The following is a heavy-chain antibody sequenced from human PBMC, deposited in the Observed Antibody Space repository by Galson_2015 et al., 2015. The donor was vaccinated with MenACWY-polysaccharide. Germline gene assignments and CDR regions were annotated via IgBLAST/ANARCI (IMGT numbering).Heavy chain of an antibody. Sequence: SLRLSCAASGFTFSRYDMHWVRQPTGEGLEGVSAIGTAGDTYYPGSVKGRVTISRENAKNSLYLQMNSLRAGDTAVYYCARVDGGYGPHGMDVWGQGTTVTVSS. CDR1: GFTFSRYD. CDR3: ARVDGGYGPHGMDV. D-gene: IGHD5-12*01. J-gene: IGHJ6*02. CDR2: IGTAGDT. V-gene: IGHV3-13*01.